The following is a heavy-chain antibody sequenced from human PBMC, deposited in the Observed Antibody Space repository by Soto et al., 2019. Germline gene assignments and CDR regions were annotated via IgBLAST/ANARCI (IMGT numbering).Heavy chain of an antibody. CDR1: GFSFTGYY. V-gene: IGHV1-2*02. Sequence: ASVKVSCKASGFSFTGYYIHWLRQAPGQGLEWMGWINAHSGGTEYAQKFQGRVTLTRDTSVSTAYMTLSSLRSDDTAIYYCAKDLTRQLAYWLDPWGQGTQVTVSS. CDR3: AKDLTRQLAYWLDP. J-gene: IGHJ5*02. D-gene: IGHD6-6*01. CDR2: INAHSGGT.